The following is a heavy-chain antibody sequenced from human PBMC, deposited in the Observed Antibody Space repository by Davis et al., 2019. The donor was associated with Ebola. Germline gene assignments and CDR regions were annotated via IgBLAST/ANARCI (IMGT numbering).Heavy chain of an antibody. CDR1: GYSYTSYY. CDR2: IYPGDSDT. D-gene: IGHD6-13*01. V-gene: IGHV5-51*01. CDR3: AGHRRAAGYFDY. J-gene: IGHJ4*02. Sequence: GESLKISCTGSGYSYTSYYIGRVREMTGKGLEWMGIIYPGDSDTRYSPSFQGQVTISADKSISTAYLQWSSLKASDTAMYYCAGHRRAAGYFDYWGQGTLVTVSS.